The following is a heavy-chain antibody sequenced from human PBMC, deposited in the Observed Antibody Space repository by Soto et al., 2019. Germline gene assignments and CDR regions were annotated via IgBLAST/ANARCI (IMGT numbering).Heavy chain of an antibody. D-gene: IGHD3-22*01. J-gene: IGHJ4*02. V-gene: IGHV3-30*03. Sequence: QVQLVEAGGGVVQPGRSLRLSCAASGFTFSSYGMHWVRQAPGKGLEWVAVISYDGSNKYYADSVKGRFTISRDNSKNTLYLQMNSLRAEDTAVYYCDPHNYYDSSGYIDYWGQGTLVTVSS. CDR1: GFTFSSYG. CDR3: DPHNYYDSSGYIDY. CDR2: ISYDGSNK.